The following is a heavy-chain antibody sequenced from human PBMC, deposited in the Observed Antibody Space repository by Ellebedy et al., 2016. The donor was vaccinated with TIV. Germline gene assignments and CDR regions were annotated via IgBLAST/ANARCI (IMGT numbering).Heavy chain of an antibody. V-gene: IGHV3-53*01. CDR1: GFTFTNAW. CDR3: AKRTDTSGYHQAADS. Sequence: GESLKISXAASGFTFTNAWMSWVRQAPGKGLEWVSLIYSGGGTYYADSVKGRFTMSRDNAKNTLYLQMDTLRAEDTAIYYCAKRTDTSGYHQAADSWGQGTLVTVSS. D-gene: IGHD3-22*01. CDR2: IYSGGGT. J-gene: IGHJ1*01.